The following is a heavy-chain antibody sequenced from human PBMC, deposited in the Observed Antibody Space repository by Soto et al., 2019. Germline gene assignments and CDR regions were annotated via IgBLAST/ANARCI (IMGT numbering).Heavy chain of an antibody. CDR2: IYYSGST. Sequence: PSETLSLTCSVSGGSIRSYYWSWIRQPPGKGLEWIGYIYYSGSTNYNPSLKSRVTISVDTSKNQFSLKLSSVTAADTAVYYCGRRWGDYFDYWGQGTLVTVSS. J-gene: IGHJ4*02. D-gene: IGHD3-16*01. CDR3: GRRWGDYFDY. CDR1: GGSIRSYY. V-gene: IGHV4-59*08.